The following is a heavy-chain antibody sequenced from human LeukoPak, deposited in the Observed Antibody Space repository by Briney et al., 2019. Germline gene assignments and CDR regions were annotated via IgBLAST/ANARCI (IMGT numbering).Heavy chain of an antibody. D-gene: IGHD3-22*01. CDR2: IADRGRAI. CDR1: GIIFSNYE. CDR3: ATSSGDYRPTGD. V-gene: IGHV3-48*03. J-gene: IGHJ4*02. Sequence: GGSLRLSCSASGIIFSNYEMNWVRQAPGKGLEWVSHIADRGRAIYYAASVKGRFTISRDDAKNSLYLQMNSLRVEDTAVYYCATSSGDYRPTGDWGQGTLVTVSS.